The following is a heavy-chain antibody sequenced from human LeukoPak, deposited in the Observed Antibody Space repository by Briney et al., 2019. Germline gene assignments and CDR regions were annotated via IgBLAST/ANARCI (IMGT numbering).Heavy chain of an antibody. CDR2: IIPILGIS. V-gene: IGHV1-69*04. Sequence: ASVKVSCKASGGTFSTYAISWVRQAPGQGLEWMGRIIPILGISTYAQNFQGRVTVTADKSTTTAYMELSSLRSEDTAVYYCARDAHCSSATCSGDYWGQGTLVTASS. CDR1: GGTFSTYA. J-gene: IGHJ4*02. CDR3: ARDAHCSSATCSGDY. D-gene: IGHD2-2*01.